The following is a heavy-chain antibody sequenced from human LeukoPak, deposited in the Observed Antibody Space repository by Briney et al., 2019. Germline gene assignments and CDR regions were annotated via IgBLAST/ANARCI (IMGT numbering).Heavy chain of an antibody. CDR2: IKQDGSEK. D-gene: IGHD6-13*01. V-gene: IGHV3-7*01. Sequence: PGGSLRLSCAASGFTFSRYWMSWVRQAPGKGLEWVANIKQDGSEKYYVDSVKGRFTISRDNAKNSLYLQMNSLRAEDTAVYYCARDYSSSWYYFDYWGQGTLVTVSS. CDR1: GFTFSRYW. J-gene: IGHJ4*02. CDR3: ARDYSSSWYYFDY.